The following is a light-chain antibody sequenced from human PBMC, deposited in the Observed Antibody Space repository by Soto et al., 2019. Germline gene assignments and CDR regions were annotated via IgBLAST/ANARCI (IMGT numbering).Light chain of an antibody. CDR1: SSNIGAGYD. V-gene: IGLV1-40*01. J-gene: IGLJ1*01. CDR2: GNS. CDR3: QSYDSHLRHV. Sequence: QSVLTQPPSVSGAPGQRVTISCTGSSSNIGAGYDEHWYQQIPGTAPKLLIYGNSNRPSGVPDRFSGSKSGTSSSLAITGLQAEDEADSYCQSYDSHLRHVFGTGTKLTVL.